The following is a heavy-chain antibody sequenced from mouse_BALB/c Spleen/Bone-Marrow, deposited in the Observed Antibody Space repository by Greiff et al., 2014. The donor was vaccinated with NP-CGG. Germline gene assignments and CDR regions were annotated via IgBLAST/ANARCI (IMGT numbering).Heavy chain of an antibody. CDR3: ARHGGSRGYYFDY. CDR1: GFTFSSYT. D-gene: IGHD1-1*01. J-gene: IGHJ2*01. V-gene: IGHV5-12-2*01. CDR2: ISNGGGST. Sequence: DVHLVESGGGLVQPGGSLKLSCAASGFTFSSYTMSWVRQTPEKRLEWVAYISNGGGSTYYPDTVKGRFTISRDNAKNTRYLQMSSLKSEDTAMYYCARHGGSRGYYFDYWGQGTTLTVSS.